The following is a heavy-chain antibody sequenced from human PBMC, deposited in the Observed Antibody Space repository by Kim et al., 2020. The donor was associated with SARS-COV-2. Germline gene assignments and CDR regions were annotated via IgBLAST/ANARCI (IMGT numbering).Heavy chain of an antibody. CDR3: AKRLVAVGCHRDGFDI. J-gene: IGHJ3*02. D-gene: IGHD6-19*01. Sequence: GGSLRLSCAASGFTFSSHGMHWVRQAPGKGLEWVATIWNDGSNKYYADSVKGRFTISRDNSRNTLYLQMNSLRPDDTAVYYCAKRLVAVGCHRDGFDICGQGTMATVSS. CDR1: GFTFSSHG. CDR2: IWNDGSNK. V-gene: IGHV3-30*02.